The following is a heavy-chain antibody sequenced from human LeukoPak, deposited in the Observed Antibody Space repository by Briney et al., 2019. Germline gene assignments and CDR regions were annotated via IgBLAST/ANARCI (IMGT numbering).Heavy chain of an antibody. CDR3: ARERYFDY. J-gene: IGHJ4*02. CDR1: GFTFNNAW. CDR2: ISGGGRST. Sequence: PGGSLRLSCAASGFTFNNAWMTWVRQAPGKGLEWVSTISGGGRSTDYADSVKGLFTISRDNSKNTLYLKMSSLRAEDTAVYYCARERYFDYWGQGTLVTVSS. V-gene: IGHV3-23*01.